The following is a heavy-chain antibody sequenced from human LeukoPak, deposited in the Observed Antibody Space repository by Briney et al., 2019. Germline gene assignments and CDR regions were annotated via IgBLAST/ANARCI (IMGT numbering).Heavy chain of an antibody. V-gene: IGHV4-59*01. CDR2: IYYSGST. CDR3: ARMPITFSMSYYFDY. D-gene: IGHD3-16*01. Sequence: KPSETLSLTCTVSGGSISSYYWSWIRQPPGKGLEWLGYIYYSGSTNYNPSLKSRVTISVDTSKNQFSLKLSSVTAADTAVYYCARMPITFSMSYYFDYWGQGTLVTVSS. CDR1: GGSISSYY. J-gene: IGHJ4*02.